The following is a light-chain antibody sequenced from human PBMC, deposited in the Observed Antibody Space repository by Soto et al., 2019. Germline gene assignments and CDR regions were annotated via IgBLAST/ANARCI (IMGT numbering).Light chain of an antibody. CDR1: QSISSW. J-gene: IGKJ1*01. Sequence: DIQMTQSPSTLSASVGDRVTITCLASQSISSWVAWYQQKPGKAPKLLIYHASSLESGVPSRFSGSASGTEFALAIRSLQPEDFATYYWLQYNSYWTFGQGTKVQIK. CDR2: HAS. CDR3: LQYNSYWT. V-gene: IGKV1-5*01.